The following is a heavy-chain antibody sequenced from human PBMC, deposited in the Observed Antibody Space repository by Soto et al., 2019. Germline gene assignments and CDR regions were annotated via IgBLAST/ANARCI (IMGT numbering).Heavy chain of an antibody. CDR2: ISSSFTTI. CDR3: ARAITTLLRGAIDY. D-gene: IGHD3-10*01. Sequence: EVQLVESGGGLVQPGESLRLSCAASGFTFGTYSMHWVRQAPGKGLESVSYISSSFTTIYYSDSVKGRFTISRDNAKSSLFLQMNSLRDEDTAVYYCARAITTLLRGAIDYWGQGTLVTVSS. J-gene: IGHJ4*02. CDR1: GFTFGTYS. V-gene: IGHV3-48*02.